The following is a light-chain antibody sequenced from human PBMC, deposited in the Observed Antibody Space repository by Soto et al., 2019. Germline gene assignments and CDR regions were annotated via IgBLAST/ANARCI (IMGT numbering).Light chain of an antibody. CDR1: QGIRND. J-gene: IGKJ5*01. CDR2: AAS. V-gene: IGKV1-17*01. CDR3: LQHNNYPPIT. Sequence: DIQMTQSPSSLSASVGDRVTITCRASQGIRNDLAWYQQKPGKAPKRLIYAASSLQSGVPSRFSGSGSGTEFTLTISRLQPEDFATYYCLQHNNYPPITCGQGTRLEIK.